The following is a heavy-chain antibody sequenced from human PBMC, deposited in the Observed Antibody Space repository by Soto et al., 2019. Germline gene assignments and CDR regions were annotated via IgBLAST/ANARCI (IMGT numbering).Heavy chain of an antibody. J-gene: IGHJ6*02. D-gene: IGHD6-6*01. CDR1: GFTFSSYG. Sequence: PGGSLRLSCAASGFTFSSYGMHWVRQAPGKGLEWVAVISYDGSNKYYADSVKGRFTISRDNSKNTLYLQMNSLRAEDTAVYYCAKDLGIAAPHAFNYYGMDVWGQGTTVTVSS. CDR3: AKDLGIAAPHAFNYYGMDV. V-gene: IGHV3-30*18. CDR2: ISYDGSNK.